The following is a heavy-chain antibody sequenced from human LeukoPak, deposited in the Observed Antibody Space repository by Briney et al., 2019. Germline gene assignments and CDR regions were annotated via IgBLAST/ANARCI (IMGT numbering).Heavy chain of an antibody. J-gene: IGHJ4*02. Sequence: SVKVSCKASGGTFSSYAISWVRQAPGQGLEWMGGIIPIFGTANYAQKFQGRVTITPDESTSTAYMELSSLRSEDTAVYYCAREHVDTAMAFDYWGQGTLVTVSS. CDR1: GGTFSSYA. V-gene: IGHV1-69*13. CDR3: AREHVDTAMAFDY. CDR2: IIPIFGTA. D-gene: IGHD5-18*01.